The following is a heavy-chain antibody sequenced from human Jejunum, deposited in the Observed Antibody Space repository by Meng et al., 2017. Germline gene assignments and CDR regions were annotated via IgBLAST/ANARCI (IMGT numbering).Heavy chain of an antibody. V-gene: IGHV1-18*01. J-gene: IGHJ4*02. CDR1: GDRFTSFG. CDR2: ISTYNGQT. CDR3: ARDGVSYTMVRGPTY. Sequence: QVQPIQSGAEVKKPGASLKVSCKAPGDRFTSFGITWVRQAPGQGLEWMGWISTYNGQTNLAQKFQDRVTMTTDTSTTTVYMELRSLRSDDTAVYYCARDGVSYTMVRGPTYWGQGTLVTVSS. D-gene: IGHD3-10*01.